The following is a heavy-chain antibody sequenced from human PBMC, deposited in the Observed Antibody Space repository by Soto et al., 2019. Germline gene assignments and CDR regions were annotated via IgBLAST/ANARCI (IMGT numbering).Heavy chain of an antibody. CDR3: ARARIRAGITGTTYYYGMDV. CDR2: LNHSGST. Sequence: SVTLSRTGAVDGGSFIGYNWIWRREPPGNGLEWSAELNHSGSTNYNPSLKSRVTRSVDTSKNPSSLKLSTVNAAETAVYYCARARIRAGITGTTYYYGMDVWGKGTTVTASS. J-gene: IGHJ6*04. D-gene: IGHD1-7*01. CDR1: GGSFIGYN. V-gene: IGHV4-34*01.